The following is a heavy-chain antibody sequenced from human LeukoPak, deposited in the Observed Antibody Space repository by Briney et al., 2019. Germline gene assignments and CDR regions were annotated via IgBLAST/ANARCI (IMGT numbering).Heavy chain of an antibody. J-gene: IGHJ5*02. V-gene: IGHV3-33*06. D-gene: IGHD2-2*01. CDR1: GFTFSSYG. CDR2: IWYDGSNK. Sequence: GGSLRLSCAASGFTFSSYGMHWVRQAPGKGLGWVAVIWYDGSNKYYADSVKGRFTISRDNSKNTLYLQMNSLRAEDTAVYYCAKDKIGYCSSTSCENWFDPWGQGTLVTVSS. CDR3: AKDKIGYCSSTSCENWFDP.